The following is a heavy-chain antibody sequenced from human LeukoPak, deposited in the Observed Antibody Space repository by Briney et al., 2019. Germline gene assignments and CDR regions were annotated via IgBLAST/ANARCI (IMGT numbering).Heavy chain of an antibody. Sequence: GGSLRLSCAASGFTFSSYAMSWVRQAPGKGLQWVSGISGSGGSTYYADSVKGRFTISRDNSKNTLYVQMNSLRADDTAVYYCAKSRGSGLFDYWGQGTLVTVAS. CDR2: ISGSGGST. V-gene: IGHV3-23*01. D-gene: IGHD3-10*01. J-gene: IGHJ4*02. CDR3: AKSRGSGLFDY. CDR1: GFTFSSYA.